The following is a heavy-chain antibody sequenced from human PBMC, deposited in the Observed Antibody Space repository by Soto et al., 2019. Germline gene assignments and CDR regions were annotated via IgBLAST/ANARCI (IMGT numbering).Heavy chain of an antibody. D-gene: IGHD6-13*01. CDR2: IIPIFGTA. V-gene: IGHV1-69*13. CDR3: ARDEQQLPSGYYYYGMDV. CDR1: GGGFSSYA. Sequence: ASVTVSWQTAGGGFSSYAISWVRQAPGQGLEWMGGIIPIFGTANYAQKFQGRVTITADESTSTAYMELSSLRSEDTAVYYCARDEQQLPSGYYYYGMDVWGQGTTVTVSS. J-gene: IGHJ6*02.